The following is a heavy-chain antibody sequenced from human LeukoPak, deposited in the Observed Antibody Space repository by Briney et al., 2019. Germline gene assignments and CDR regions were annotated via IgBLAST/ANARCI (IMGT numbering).Heavy chain of an antibody. CDR1: GFTLSYYW. V-gene: IGHV3-7*01. D-gene: IGHD4-17*01. Sequence: GGSLRLSCAASGFTLSYYWMSWVRQAPGEGLEWVANIKQDGSEKYYVDSVEGRFTISRDNAKNTVYLQMNSLRAEDTAVYYCARGATYAYYFDYWGQGILVTVSS. CDR3: ARGATYAYYFDY. J-gene: IGHJ4*02. CDR2: IKQDGSEK.